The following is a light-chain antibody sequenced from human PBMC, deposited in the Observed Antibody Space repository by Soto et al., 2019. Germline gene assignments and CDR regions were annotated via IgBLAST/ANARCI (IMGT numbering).Light chain of an antibody. CDR1: SSDIGGYNY. V-gene: IGLV2-11*01. J-gene: IGLJ2*01. CDR2: DVI. Sequence: QSALTQPRSVSGSPGQSVTIPCTGTSSDIGGYNYVSWYQQHPGKATKLIIYDVIKRPSGVPDRFSGSKSGNTASLTISGLQAEDEADYYCSSYAVSCYAVFGGGTKLTVL. CDR3: SSYAVSCYAV.